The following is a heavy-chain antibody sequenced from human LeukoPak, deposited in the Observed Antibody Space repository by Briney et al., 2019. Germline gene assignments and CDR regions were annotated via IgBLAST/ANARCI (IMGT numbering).Heavy chain of an antibody. Sequence: GGSLRLSCAASGFTFSSYGMHWVRQAPGKGLEWVAVIWYDGSNKYYADSVKGRFTISRDNSKNTLYLQMNSLRAEDTAVYYCARERRLHDYGDYVPWYYYYGMDVWGQETTVTVSS. CDR3: ARERRLHDYGDYVPWYYYYGMDV. CDR2: IWYDGSNK. V-gene: IGHV3-33*01. D-gene: IGHD4-17*01. CDR1: GFTFSSYG. J-gene: IGHJ6*02.